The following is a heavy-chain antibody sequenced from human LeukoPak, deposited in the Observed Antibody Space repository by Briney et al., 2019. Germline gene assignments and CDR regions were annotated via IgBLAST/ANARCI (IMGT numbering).Heavy chain of an antibody. CDR1: GGSFSGYY. CDR3: ARGRGYSGYGL. CDR2: INHSGST. D-gene: IGHD5-12*01. Sequence: PSVTLSLTCAVSGGSFSGYYWSWIRQPPGKGLEWIGEINHSGSTNYNPSLYSRVTISLDTSNNHFSLRLTSVTAADTAVYYCARGRGYSGYGLWGQGTLVTVSS. J-gene: IGHJ4*02. V-gene: IGHV4-34*01.